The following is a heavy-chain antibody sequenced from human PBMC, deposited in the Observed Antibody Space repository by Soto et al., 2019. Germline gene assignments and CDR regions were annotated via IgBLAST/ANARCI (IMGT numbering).Heavy chain of an antibody. V-gene: IGHV1-69*13. CDR1: GGTFSSYA. J-gene: IGHJ4*02. Sequence: SVKVSCQASGGTFSSYAISWVRQAPGQGRAGMGGIIPIFGTANYAQKFQGRVTITADGSTSTAYMELSRQRSEDTAGYYCARGFYSGRYRGPGYFDYWGQGTLVTVSS. D-gene: IGHD1-26*01. CDR3: ARGFYSGRYRGPGYFDY. CDR2: IIPIFGTA.